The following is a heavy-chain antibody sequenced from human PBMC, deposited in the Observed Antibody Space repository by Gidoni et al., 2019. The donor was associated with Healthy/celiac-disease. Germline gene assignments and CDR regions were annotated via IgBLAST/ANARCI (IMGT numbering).Heavy chain of an antibody. J-gene: IGHJ6*03. CDR1: GGSISSYY. CDR2: IYYSGST. Sequence: QVQLQESGPGLVKPSETLSLTCTVSGGSISSYYWSWIRQPPGKGLEWIGYIYYSGSTNYHPSLKSRVTISVDTSKNQFSLKLSSVTAADTAVYYCARGGGGYCSSTSCYYYYYMDVWGKGTTVTVSS. CDR3: ARGGGGYCSSTSCYYYYYMDV. D-gene: IGHD2-2*03. V-gene: IGHV4-59*01.